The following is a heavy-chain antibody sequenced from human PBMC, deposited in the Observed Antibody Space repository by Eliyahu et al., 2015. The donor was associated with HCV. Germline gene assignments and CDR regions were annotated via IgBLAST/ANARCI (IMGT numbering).Heavy chain of an antibody. V-gene: IGHV4-39*01. J-gene: IGHJ2*01. CDR3: ARHKRGITMILVVPTGAYFDL. D-gene: IGHD3-22*01. CDR2: IYYXXST. Sequence: QLQLQESGPGLVKPSETLSLTCTVXGXSISSSSYYXGXIRQPPGKGLEWIGSIYYXXSTYYNPSLKSRVTISVDTSKNQFSLKLSSVTAADTAVYYCARHKRGITMILVVPTGAYFDLWGRGTLVTVSS. CDR1: GXSISSSSYY.